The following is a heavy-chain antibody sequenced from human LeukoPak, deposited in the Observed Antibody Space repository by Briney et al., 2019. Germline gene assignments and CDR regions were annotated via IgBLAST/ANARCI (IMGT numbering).Heavy chain of an antibody. Sequence: GRSLRLSCVASGFTFSRYGLHWVRQAPGKGLEWVAGISYDGTIKYYADSVKGRFTISRDNSKSTLSLQVSSLRTDDTAIYYCAGADYGDYQQRGSWGQGTLVTVSS. CDR3: AGADYGDYQQRGS. D-gene: IGHD4-17*01. CDR2: ISYDGTIK. V-gene: IGHV3-30-3*01. J-gene: IGHJ5*02. CDR1: GFTFSRYG.